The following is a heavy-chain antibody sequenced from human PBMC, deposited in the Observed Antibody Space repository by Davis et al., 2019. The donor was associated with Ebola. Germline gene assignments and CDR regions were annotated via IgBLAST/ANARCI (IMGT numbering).Heavy chain of an antibody. J-gene: IGHJ6*02. V-gene: IGHV1-69*13. D-gene: IGHD3-3*01. CDR1: GGTFSSYA. CDR3: ARQEWLFPYYGMDV. Sequence: AASVKVSCKASGGTFSSYAISWVRQAPGQGLEWMGGIIPIFGTANYAQKFQGRVTITADESTSTAYMELSSLRSEDTAVYYCARQEWLFPYYGMDVWGQGTTVTVSS. CDR2: IIPIFGTA.